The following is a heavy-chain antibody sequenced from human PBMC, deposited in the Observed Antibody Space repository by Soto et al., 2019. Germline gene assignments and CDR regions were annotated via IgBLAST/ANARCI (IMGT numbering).Heavy chain of an antibody. CDR2: INPKSGGR. Sequence: QVQLVQTGAEVQKPGASMKVSCKASGYAFTGSYIHWVRQAPGQGLEWMGWINPKSGGRRFAQKFQGRVTMTRDTSLSTAYMELSSLRSDDTAVFYCARAGGYCGCGSCHPDDSYQYYMDVWGKGTTVTVSS. D-gene: IGHD2-15*01. J-gene: IGHJ6*03. CDR1: GYAFTGSY. V-gene: IGHV1-2*02. CDR3: ARAGGYCGCGSCHPDDSYQYYMDV.